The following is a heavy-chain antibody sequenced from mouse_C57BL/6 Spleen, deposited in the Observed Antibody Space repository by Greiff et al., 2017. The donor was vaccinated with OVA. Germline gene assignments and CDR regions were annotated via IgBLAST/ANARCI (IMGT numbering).Heavy chain of an antibody. D-gene: IGHD1-1*01. CDR3: ARYGLSYGTNYFDY. CDR1: GYTFTSYW. CDR2: IDPSDSYT. J-gene: IGHJ2*01. V-gene: IGHV1-50*01. Sequence: QVQLQQPGAELVKPGASVKLSCKASGYTFTSYWMQWVKQRPGQGLEWIGEIDPSDSYTNYNQKFKGKATLAVDTSSSTAYMQLSSLTSEDSAVYYCARYGLSYGTNYFDYWGQGTTLTVSS.